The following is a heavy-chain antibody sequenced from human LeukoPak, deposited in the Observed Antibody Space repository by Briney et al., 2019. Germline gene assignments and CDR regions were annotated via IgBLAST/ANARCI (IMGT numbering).Heavy chain of an antibody. D-gene: IGHD6-13*01. J-gene: IGHJ5*02. Sequence: GGSLRLSCAASGFTFSDYYMSWIRQAPGKGLEWISYISSSGSTIYYADSVKGRFTISRDNAKNSLYLQLNSLRAEDTAVYYCARSSGEQLVLGWFDPWGQGTLVTVSS. V-gene: IGHV3-11*01. CDR1: GFTFSDYY. CDR3: ARSSGEQLVLGWFDP. CDR2: ISSSGSTI.